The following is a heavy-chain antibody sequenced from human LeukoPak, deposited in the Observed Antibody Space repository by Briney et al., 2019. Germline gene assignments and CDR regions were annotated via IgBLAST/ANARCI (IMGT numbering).Heavy chain of an antibody. CDR2: INPSGGST. CDR3: ASGLAAAGPYYFDF. D-gene: IGHD6-13*01. J-gene: IGHJ4*02. Sequence: ASVKVSCKASGYTFTNYYIHWVRQAPGQGLEWMGIINPSGGSTSYAQKFQGRVTMTRDMPTSAVYMELSGLRSEDTAVYYCASGLAAAGPYYFDFWGQGTLVTVSS. CDR1: GYTFTNYY. V-gene: IGHV1-46*01.